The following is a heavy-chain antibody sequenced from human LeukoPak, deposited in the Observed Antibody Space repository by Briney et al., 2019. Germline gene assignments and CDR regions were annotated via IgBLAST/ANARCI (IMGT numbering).Heavy chain of an antibody. CDR3: ARHEIWNGYYYGMDV. CDR2: IYYSGST. J-gene: IGHJ6*02. V-gene: IGHV4-59*08. D-gene: IGHD1-1*01. CDR1: VGPISSHY. Sequence: SETLSLTCTVHVGPISSHYGSWIRQPPGKGLEWIGYIYYSGSTNYNPSLKSRVTISVDTSKNQFSLKLSSVTAADTAVYYCARHEIWNGYYYGMDVWGQGTTVTVSS.